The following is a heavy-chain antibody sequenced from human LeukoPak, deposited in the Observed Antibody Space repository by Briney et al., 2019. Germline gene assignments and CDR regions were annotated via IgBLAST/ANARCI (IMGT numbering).Heavy chain of an antibody. Sequence: SETLSLTCTVSGGSISSSSYYWGWIRQPPGKGLEWIGSIYYSGSTYYNPSLKSRVTISVDTSKNQFSLKLSSVTAADTAVYYCARGAMTHKPHYYYYYMDVWGKGTTVTISS. CDR1: GGSISSSSYY. CDR2: IYYSGST. V-gene: IGHV4-39*01. J-gene: IGHJ6*03. D-gene: IGHD2-2*01. CDR3: ARGAMTHKPHYYYYYMDV.